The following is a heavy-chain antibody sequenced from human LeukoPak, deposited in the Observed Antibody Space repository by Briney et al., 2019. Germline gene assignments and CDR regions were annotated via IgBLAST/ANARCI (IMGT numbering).Heavy chain of an antibody. D-gene: IGHD3-9*01. J-gene: IGHJ2*01. CDR2: ISRSGSST. V-gene: IGHV3-23*01. CDR3: AKGGDILTGYYLYWYFDL. Sequence: GGSLRLSCAASGFTFSAYAMSWVREAPGKGLGWGSAISRSGSSTDYADSVKGRFTISRDNSKNTLYLQMNSLRPEDTAVYYCAKGGDILTGYYLYWYFDLWGRGTLVTVSS. CDR1: GFTFSAYA.